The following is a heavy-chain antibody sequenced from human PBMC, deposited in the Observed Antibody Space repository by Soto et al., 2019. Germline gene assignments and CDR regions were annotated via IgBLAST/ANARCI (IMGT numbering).Heavy chain of an antibody. Sequence: QVQFVQSGAEVKKPGASMKVSCEASGYTFSNYAIHWVRQAPGHRREWMAWINAGNGDTKYSQNFQGRVTITRDTSASTAYMDLSSLRPEDTAVYYCARAPRSSGYYHYAMDVWGQGTTVTVS. V-gene: IGHV1-3*01. CDR2: INAGNGDT. D-gene: IGHD3-9*01. CDR3: ARAPRSSGYYHYAMDV. J-gene: IGHJ6*02. CDR1: GYTFSNYA.